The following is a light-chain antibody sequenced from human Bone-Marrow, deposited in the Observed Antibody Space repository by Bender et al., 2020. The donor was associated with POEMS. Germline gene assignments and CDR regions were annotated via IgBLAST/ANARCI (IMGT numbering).Light chain of an antibody. CDR3: SSYAGSNNLV. V-gene: IGLV2-8*01. CDR1: SGDIGTYPY. J-gene: IGLJ3*02. CDR2: EVT. Sequence: QSALTQPPSASGSPGESVTISCTGTSGDIGTYPYVSWYRQHPGKAPQLIIYEVTKRPSGVPGRFSGSRSGNTASLTVSGLQAEDEADYYCSSYAGSNNLVFGGGTKLTVL.